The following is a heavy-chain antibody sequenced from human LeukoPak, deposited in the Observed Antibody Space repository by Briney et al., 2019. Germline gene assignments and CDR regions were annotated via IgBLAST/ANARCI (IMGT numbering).Heavy chain of an antibody. CDR1: GYTFTGYY. CDR3: ARASGIQLWLQNY. V-gene: IGHV1-2*02. J-gene: IGHJ4*02. Sequence: GASVKVSCKASGYTFTGYYMHWVRQAPGQGLEWMGWINPNSGGTNYAQKFQGRVTMTRDTSISTAYMELSRLRSDDTAVYYCARASGIQLWLQNYWGQGTLVTVSS. CDR2: INPNSGGT. D-gene: IGHD5-18*01.